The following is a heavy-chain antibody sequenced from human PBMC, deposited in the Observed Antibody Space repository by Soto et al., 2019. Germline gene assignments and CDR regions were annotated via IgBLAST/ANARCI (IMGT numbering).Heavy chain of an antibody. CDR1: GFTFSSYW. V-gene: IGHV3-74*01. CDR3: RVNYYYDVCV. J-gene: IGHJ6*02. D-gene: IGHD2-21*01. CDR2: INGKGIWT. Sequence: EVQLVQSGGGLVQPGGSLRLSCAASGFTFSSYWMHWVRQAPGEGLVWVARINGKGIWTSYADSVKGRFTISRDNAKNTLFLSVNSLRVEDTAIYYCRVNYYYDVCVWGQGTTVTVSS.